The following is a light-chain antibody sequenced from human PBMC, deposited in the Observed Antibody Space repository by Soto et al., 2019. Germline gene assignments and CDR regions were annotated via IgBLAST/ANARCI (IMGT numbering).Light chain of an antibody. CDR1: QSIGSR. J-gene: IGKJ1*01. V-gene: IGKV1-5*01. CDR3: QEYNSYPLT. CDR2: DAS. Sequence: DIQVTQSPSTLSASVGDRVTITCRASQSIGSRLAWYQQKPGKGPRLLISDASSLKSGVPSRFSGSGSGTEFTLTISSLQPDDFASYYCQEYNSYPLTFGQGTKVEVK.